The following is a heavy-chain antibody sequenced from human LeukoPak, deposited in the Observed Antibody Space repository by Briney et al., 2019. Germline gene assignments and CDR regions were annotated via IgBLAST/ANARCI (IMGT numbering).Heavy chain of an antibody. D-gene: IGHD3-22*01. V-gene: IGHV4-39*07. CDR1: SGSISTSSYY. J-gene: IGHJ4*02. CDR3: ARERQSYHDSSGYHDY. CDR2: IYYSGST. Sequence: SSETLSLTCTVSSGSISTSSYYWGWIRLPPGKGPEWIGSIYYSGSTYYNPSLKSRVTISVDTSKNQFSLKLSSVTAADTAVYYCARERQSYHDSSGYHDYWGQGTLVTVSS.